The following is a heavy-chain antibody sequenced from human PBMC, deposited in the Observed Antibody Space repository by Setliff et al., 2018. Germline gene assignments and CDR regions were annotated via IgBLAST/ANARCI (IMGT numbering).Heavy chain of an antibody. J-gene: IGHJ3*02. Sequence: PSQTLSLTCAVSGASINSGHYWGWIRQPPGKGLEWIATFYHRGRKYYNPSLQSRVSVSLDTSKNHSSLRLTSMTAADTAVYYCATPGRDDLDSPFEPFDIWGQGTMVTVSS. CDR3: ATPGRDDLDSPFEPFDI. CDR1: GASINSGHY. D-gene: IGHD3-3*01. V-gene: IGHV4-38-2*01. CDR2: FYHRGRK.